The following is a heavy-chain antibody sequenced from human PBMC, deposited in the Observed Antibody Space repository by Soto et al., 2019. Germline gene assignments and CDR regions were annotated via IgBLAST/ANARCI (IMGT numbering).Heavy chain of an antibody. J-gene: IGHJ3*02. CDR3: ARDIGGYYYDSSGPLNAFDI. CDR1: GVSLNSDGYY. CDR2: MYYSGGS. Sequence: TLSLTCTVSGVSLNSDGYYWSWIRQHPGKGLEWIGYMYYSGGSYYNPSLKSRVTISVDTSKNQFSLKLSSVTAADTAVYYCARDIGGYYYDSSGPLNAFDIWGQGTMVTVSS. D-gene: IGHD3-22*01. V-gene: IGHV4-31*03.